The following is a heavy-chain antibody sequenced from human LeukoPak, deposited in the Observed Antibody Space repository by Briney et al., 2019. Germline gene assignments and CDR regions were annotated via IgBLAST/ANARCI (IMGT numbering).Heavy chain of an antibody. V-gene: IGHV4-38-2*02. D-gene: IGHD6-19*01. Sequence: SETLSLTCTVSGYSISSGYYWGWIRQPPGKGLEWIGSIYHSGSTYYNPSLKSRVTISVDTSKNQFSLKLSSVTAADTAVYYCARTVAGGGPYYYYYYMDVWGKGTTVTVSS. J-gene: IGHJ6*03. CDR3: ARTVAGGGPYYYYYYMDV. CDR2: IYHSGST. CDR1: GYSISSGYY.